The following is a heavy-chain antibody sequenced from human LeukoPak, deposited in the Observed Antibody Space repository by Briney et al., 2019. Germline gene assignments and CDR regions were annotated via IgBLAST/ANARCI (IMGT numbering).Heavy chain of an antibody. CDR2: MSYDGSKK. CDR1: GFTFSSYG. V-gene: IGHV3-30*18. CDR3: AKDMAEGSGNYYSYYFDY. Sequence: PGGSLRLSCEASGFTFSSYGMHWVRQAPGKGLEWVAVMSYDGSKKNYADSVKGRFTISRDNSKNTLYLRMNSLRAEDTAVYYCAKDMAEGSGNYYSYYFDYWGQGTLVTVSS. D-gene: IGHD3-10*01. J-gene: IGHJ4*02.